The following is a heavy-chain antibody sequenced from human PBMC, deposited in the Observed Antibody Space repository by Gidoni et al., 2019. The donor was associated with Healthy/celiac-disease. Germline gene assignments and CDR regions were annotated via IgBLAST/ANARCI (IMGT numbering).Heavy chain of an antibody. CDR2: IYHSGST. CDR1: GGSISSSNW. CDR3: ASVYGSGSYYNDEDY. V-gene: IGHV4-4*02. J-gene: IGHJ4*02. Sequence: QVQLQESGPGLVKPSGTLSLTCAVSGGSISSSNWWSWVRQPPGKGLEWIGEIYHSGSTNYNPSLKSRVTISVDKSKNQFSLKLSSVTAADTAVYYCASVYGSGSYYNDEDYWGQGTLVTVSS. D-gene: IGHD3-10*01.